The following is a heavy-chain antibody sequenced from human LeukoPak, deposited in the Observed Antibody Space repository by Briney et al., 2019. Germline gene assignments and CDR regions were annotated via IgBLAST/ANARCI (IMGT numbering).Heavy chain of an antibody. V-gene: IGHV3-11*04. CDR2: ISSSGSTI. Sequence: PGGSLRLSYAASGFTFSDYYMSWIRQAPGRGLEWVSYISSSGSTIYYADSVKGRFTMSRENAKNSLYLQMNSLRAEDTAVYYCARDLSGVTGYTYGRGIDYWGQGTLVTVSS. D-gene: IGHD5-18*01. J-gene: IGHJ4*02. CDR1: GFTFSDYY. CDR3: ARDLSGVTGYTYGRGIDY.